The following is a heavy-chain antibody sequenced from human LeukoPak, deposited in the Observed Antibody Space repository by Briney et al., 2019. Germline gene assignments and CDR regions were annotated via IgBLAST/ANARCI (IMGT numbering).Heavy chain of an antibody. Sequence: ASVKVSCKASGYTFTGYYMHWVRQATGQGLEWTGWMNPNTGNTFYAQKFQGRVTMTRNTSISTAYMELSSLRSDDTAVYYCARVVRGLGWFDPWGQGTLVTVSS. D-gene: IGHD3-10*01. CDR3: ARVVRGLGWFDP. V-gene: IGHV1-8*02. J-gene: IGHJ5*02. CDR1: GYTFTGYY. CDR2: MNPNTGNT.